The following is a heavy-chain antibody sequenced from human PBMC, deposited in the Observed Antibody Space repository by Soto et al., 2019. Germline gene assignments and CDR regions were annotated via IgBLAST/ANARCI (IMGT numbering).Heavy chain of an antibody. CDR1: GFTFSSYA. CDR3: AKELQYCSGGSCYSPPRYFDY. Sequence: EVQLLESGGGLVQPGGSLRLSCAASGFTFSSYAMSWVRQAPGKGLEWVSAISGSGGSTYYADSVKGRFTISRDNSKNTQYLQMNSLRAEDTAVYYCAKELQYCSGGSCYSPPRYFDYWGQGTLVTVSS. CDR2: ISGSGGST. V-gene: IGHV3-23*01. J-gene: IGHJ4*02. D-gene: IGHD2-15*01.